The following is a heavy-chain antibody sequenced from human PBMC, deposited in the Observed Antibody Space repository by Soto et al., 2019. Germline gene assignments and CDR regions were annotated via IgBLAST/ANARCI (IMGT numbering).Heavy chain of an antibody. Sequence: GGSLRLSCAASGFTFSSYSMNWVRQAPGKGLEWVSSISSSSSYIYYADSVKGRFTISRDNAKNSLYLQMNSLRAEDTAVYYWARDSNEYAYYGMDVWGQGTTVT. CDR1: GFTFSSYS. J-gene: IGHJ6*01. CDR2: ISSSSSYI. CDR3: ARDSNEYAYYGMDV. V-gene: IGHV3-21*01.